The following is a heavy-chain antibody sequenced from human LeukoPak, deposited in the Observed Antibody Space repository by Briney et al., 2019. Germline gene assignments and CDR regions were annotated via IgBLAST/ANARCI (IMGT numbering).Heavy chain of an antibody. D-gene: IGHD4-23*01. CDR1: GGSISSYD. J-gene: IGHJ3*02. V-gene: IGHV4-59*01. CDR3: ARIDYGSTGGAFDM. Sequence: SGTLSLTCTVSGGSISSYDWSWVRQPPGKGLEWIGCIYYSGSTNYNPSLKSRVIISVDTSKNQFSLKLISVTAADTAVFYCARIDYGSTGGAFDMWGQGTMVTVSS. CDR2: IYYSGST.